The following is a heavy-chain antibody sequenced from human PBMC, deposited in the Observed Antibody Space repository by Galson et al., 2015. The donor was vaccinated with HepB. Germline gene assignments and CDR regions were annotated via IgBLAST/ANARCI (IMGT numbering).Heavy chain of an antibody. CDR2: ISGSGGST. CDR1: GFTFSSYA. D-gene: IGHD3-22*01. Sequence: SLRLSCAASGFTFSSYAMSWVRQAPGKGLEWVSAISGSGGSTYYADSVKGRFTISRDNSKNTLYLQMNSLRAEDTAVYYCAKETHYYDSSGYYILDWGQGTLVTVSS. V-gene: IGHV3-23*01. J-gene: IGHJ4*02. CDR3: AKETHYYDSSGYYILD.